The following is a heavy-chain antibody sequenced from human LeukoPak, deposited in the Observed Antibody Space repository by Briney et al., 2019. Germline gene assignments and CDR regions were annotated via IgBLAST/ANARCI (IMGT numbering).Heavy chain of an antibody. V-gene: IGHV4-59*08. J-gene: IGHJ6*03. Sequence: SETLSLTCTVSGGPITSHYCIWIRQPPGKGLEWIGSFYQSGSTNYNPSLKSRVTISVDTSKNQFSLQLTSVTAADTAVYYCASHNSGWYNYYMDVWGAGTTVTVSS. D-gene: IGHD6-19*01. CDR2: FYQSGST. CDR3: ASHNSGWYNYYMDV. CDR1: GGPITSHY.